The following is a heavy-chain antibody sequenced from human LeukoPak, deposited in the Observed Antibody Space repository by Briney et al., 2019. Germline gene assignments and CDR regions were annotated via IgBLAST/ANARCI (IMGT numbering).Heavy chain of an antibody. J-gene: IGHJ4*02. D-gene: IGHD3-10*01. Sequence: PSETLSLTCTVSGGSISSYYWSWIRQPPGKGLEWIGYIYYSGSTNYNPSLKSRVTISVDTSKNQFSLKLSSVTAAGTAVYYCARDENSGSGEFDYWGQGTLVTVSS. CDR2: IYYSGST. V-gene: IGHV4-59*01. CDR3: ARDENSGSGEFDY. CDR1: GGSISSYY.